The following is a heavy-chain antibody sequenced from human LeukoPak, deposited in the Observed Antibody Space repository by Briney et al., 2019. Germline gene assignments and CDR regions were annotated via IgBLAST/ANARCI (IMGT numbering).Heavy chain of an antibody. CDR2: TYYKSNWYN. J-gene: IGHJ4*02. CDR1: GDSVSSNSAA. Sequence: PSQTLSLTCAISGDSVSSNSAAWNWIRQSPSRGLEWLGRTYYKSNWYNDYAVSVKGRITINPDTSKDQFSLQLNSVTPEDTAEYYCARERASMTSPFDFDYWGQGTLVTVSS. CDR3: ARERASMTSPFDFDY. D-gene: IGHD2-21*02. V-gene: IGHV6-1*01.